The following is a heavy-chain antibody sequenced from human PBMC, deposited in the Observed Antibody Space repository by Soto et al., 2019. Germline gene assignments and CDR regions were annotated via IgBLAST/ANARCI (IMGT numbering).Heavy chain of an antibody. J-gene: IGHJ4*02. V-gene: IGHV3-21*01. CDR2: ISSSSNYI. CDR1: GFTFSIYS. D-gene: IGHD3-10*01. Sequence: EVQLVESGGGLVKPGGSLRLSCAASGFTFSIYSMNWVRQAPGKGLEWVSSISSSSNYIYYADSVKGRFTISRDNAKNSLYLQMDRLRAEDTAVYFCARARSYYGSGIPTDYWGQGTLVTVSS. CDR3: ARARSYYGSGIPTDY.